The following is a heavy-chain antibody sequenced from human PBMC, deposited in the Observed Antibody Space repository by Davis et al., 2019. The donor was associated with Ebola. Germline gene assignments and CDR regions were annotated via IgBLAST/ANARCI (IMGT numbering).Heavy chain of an antibody. CDR2: IKQDGSEK. J-gene: IGHJ5*02. CDR3: ARENTSWFDP. Sequence: GESLKISCAASGFTFSSHWMSWVRQAPGKGLEWVANIKQDGSEKYYVDSVKGRFTISRDNAKNSLYLQMNSLRAEDTAVYYCARENTSWFDPRGPGNPGHRLL. CDR1: GFTFSSHW. D-gene: IGHD3-3*01. V-gene: IGHV3-7*03.